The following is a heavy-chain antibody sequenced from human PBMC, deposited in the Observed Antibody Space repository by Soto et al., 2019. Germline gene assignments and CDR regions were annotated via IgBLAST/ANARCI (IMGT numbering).Heavy chain of an antibody. J-gene: IGHJ4*02. Sequence: GASVKVSCKASGYSFTSYDINWVRQAPGQGLEWMGWMNPNSGNTGYERKFQGRVTMTRNTSITTAYMELSSLRSEDTAVYYCARVGDSHGSGSYFTFDYWAQGTLVTGSS. CDR1: GYSFTSYD. D-gene: IGHD3-10*01. V-gene: IGHV1-8*01. CDR2: MNPNSGNT. CDR3: ARVGDSHGSGSYFTFDY.